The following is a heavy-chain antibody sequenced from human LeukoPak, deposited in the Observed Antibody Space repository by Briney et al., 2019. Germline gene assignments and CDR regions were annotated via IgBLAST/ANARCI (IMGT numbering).Heavy chain of an antibody. CDR3: ARDPGRGYDI. Sequence: GGSLRLSCTASGFTFGTYWMAWVRQAPGKGLAWVAVIKQDGREKKSVDSVKGRFTVSRDNAKNSLYLQMNSLRAEDTAVYYCARDPGRGYDIWGQGTMVTVSS. CDR1: GFTFGTYW. CDR2: IKQDGREK. V-gene: IGHV3-7*01. D-gene: IGHD3-22*01. J-gene: IGHJ3*02.